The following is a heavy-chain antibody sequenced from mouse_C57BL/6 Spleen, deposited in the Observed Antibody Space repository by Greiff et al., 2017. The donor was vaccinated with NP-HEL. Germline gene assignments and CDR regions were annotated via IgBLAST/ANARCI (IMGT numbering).Heavy chain of an antibody. V-gene: IGHV5-17*01. D-gene: IGHD2-5*01. CDR2: ISSGSSTI. Sequence: EVKLVESGVGLVKPGGSLKLSCAASGFTFSDYGMHWVRQAPEKGLEWVAYISSGSSTIYYADTVKGRFTISRDNAKNTLFLQMTSLRSEDTAMYYCARSNQYYFDYWGQGTTLTVSS. CDR3: ARSNQYYFDY. CDR1: GFTFSDYG. J-gene: IGHJ2*01.